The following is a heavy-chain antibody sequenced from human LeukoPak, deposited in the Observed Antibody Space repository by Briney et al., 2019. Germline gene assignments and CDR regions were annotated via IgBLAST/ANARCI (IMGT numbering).Heavy chain of an antibody. Sequence: GGSLRLSCAASGFTVSSTYMSWVRQAPGKGLEWVSLIYSDGSTFYADSVKGRFTISRDNSKNTLYLQMNSLRAEDTAVYYCEGTYYYDSSDDYWGQGTLVTVSS. D-gene: IGHD3-22*01. CDR1: GFTVSSTY. J-gene: IGHJ4*02. CDR3: EGTYYYDSSDDY. V-gene: IGHV3-53*01. CDR2: IYSDGST.